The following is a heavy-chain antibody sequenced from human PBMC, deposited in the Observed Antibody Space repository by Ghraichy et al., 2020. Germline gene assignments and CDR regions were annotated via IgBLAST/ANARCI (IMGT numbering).Heavy chain of an antibody. J-gene: IGHJ4*02. CDR1: GFTFSSYA. V-gene: IGHV3-23*01. Sequence: GGSLRLSCAASGFTFSSYAMSWVRQAPGKGLEWVSAISGSGGSTYYADSVKGRFTISRDNSKNTLYLQMNSLRAEDTAVYYCAKRPQYSSSWSTYYFDYWGQGTLVTVSS. CDR2: ISGSGGST. D-gene: IGHD6-13*01. CDR3: AKRPQYSSSWSTYYFDY.